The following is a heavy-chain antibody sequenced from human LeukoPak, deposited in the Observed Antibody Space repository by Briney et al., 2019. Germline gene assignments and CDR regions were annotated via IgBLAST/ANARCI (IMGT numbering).Heavy chain of an antibody. V-gene: IGHV5-51*01. CDR3: ARLPQFHYYDSSGYYPDY. D-gene: IGHD3-22*01. Sequence: GESLKISCKGSGYSFTSYWIGWVRQMLGKGLEWMGIIYPGDSDTRYSPSFQGQVTISADKSISTAYLQWSSLKASDTAMYYCARLPQFHYYDSSGYYPDYWGQGTLVTVSS. CDR2: IYPGDSDT. J-gene: IGHJ4*02. CDR1: GYSFTSYW.